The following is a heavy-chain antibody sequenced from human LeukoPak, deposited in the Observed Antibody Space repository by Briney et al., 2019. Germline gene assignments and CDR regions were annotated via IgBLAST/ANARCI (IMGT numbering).Heavy chain of an antibody. CDR1: GFTFNIHW. CDR3: ARGAATGPTLGFDY. Sequence: GGSLRLSCAASGFTFNIHWMTWVRQTPGKGLEWVSVMYTGGTPYYADSVKGRFTISRDISKNTLYLQMTSLRAEDTAVYYCARGAATGPTLGFDYWGQGTLVTVSS. CDR2: MYTGGTP. J-gene: IGHJ4*02. V-gene: IGHV3-53*01. D-gene: IGHD6-13*01.